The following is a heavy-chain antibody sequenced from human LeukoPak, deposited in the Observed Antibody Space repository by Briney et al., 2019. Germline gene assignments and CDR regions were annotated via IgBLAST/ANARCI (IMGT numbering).Heavy chain of an antibody. J-gene: IGHJ5*02. Sequence: GGSLRLSCAASGFTFSNYWMSWVRQAPGKGLGWVSIISRASESIFYADSVKGRFTISRDNAKNSLYLQMNGLRAEDTAVYYCARGATDVTRWFDPWGQGTRVTVSS. CDR3: ARGATDVTRWFDP. D-gene: IGHD1-1*01. CDR1: GFTFSNYW. CDR2: ISRASESI. V-gene: IGHV3-21*01.